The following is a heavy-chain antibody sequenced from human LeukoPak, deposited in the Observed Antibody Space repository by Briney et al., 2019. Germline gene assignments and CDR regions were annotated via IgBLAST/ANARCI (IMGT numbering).Heavy chain of an antibody. CDR1: GLTFSTYG. CDR3: AKDASPYSSGCGYMDV. Sequence: PGGSLRLSCAASGLTFSTYGMHWVRQAPGKGLEWVAFIRYDGSNKYYADSVKGRFTISRDNSKNTLYLRMNSLRAEDTAVYCCAKDASPYSSGCGYMDVWGKGTTVTISS. CDR2: IRYDGSNK. D-gene: IGHD6-19*01. J-gene: IGHJ6*03. V-gene: IGHV3-30*02.